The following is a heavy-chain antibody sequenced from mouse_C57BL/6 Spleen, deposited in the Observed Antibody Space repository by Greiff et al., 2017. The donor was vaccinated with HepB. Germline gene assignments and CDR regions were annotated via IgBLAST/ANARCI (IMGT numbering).Heavy chain of an antibody. CDR3: TREGYYSNSWFAY. Sequence: VQLQQPGAELVRPGASVMLSCKASGYTFTDYEMHWVKQTPVHGLEWIGAIDPETGGTAYNQKFKGKAILTADKSSSTAYMELRSLTSEDSAVYYCTREGYYSNSWFAYWGQGTLVTVSA. CDR2: IDPETGGT. D-gene: IGHD2-5*01. V-gene: IGHV1-15*01. J-gene: IGHJ3*01. CDR1: GYTFTDYE.